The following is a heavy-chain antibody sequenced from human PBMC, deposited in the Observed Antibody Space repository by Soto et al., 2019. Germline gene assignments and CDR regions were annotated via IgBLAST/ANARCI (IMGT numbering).Heavy chain of an antibody. CDR2: INHSGST. CDR3: ASKEQLSPGFDP. D-gene: IGHD6-6*01. Sequence: SETLSLTCAVYGGSFSGYYWSWIRQPPGKGLEWIGEINHSGSTNYNPSLKSRVTISVDTSKNQFSLKLSSVTAADTAVYYCASKEQLSPGFDPWGQGTLVTVSS. CDR1: GGSFSGYY. V-gene: IGHV4-34*01. J-gene: IGHJ5*02.